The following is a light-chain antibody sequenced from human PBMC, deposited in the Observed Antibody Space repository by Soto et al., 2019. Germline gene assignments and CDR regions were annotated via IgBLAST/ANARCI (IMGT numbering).Light chain of an antibody. V-gene: IGKV3-15*01. CDR1: QSISDN. CDR3: QQYNNWPLT. J-gene: IGKJ4*01. CDR2: DAS. Sequence: EIVMTQSPATLSVSPGERATLSCRASQSISDNLAWYQQKPGQAPRLLIYDASTVATSIPARFSGSGSGTKFTLTISSLQSEDFAIYSCQQYNNWPLTFGGGTKVDIK.